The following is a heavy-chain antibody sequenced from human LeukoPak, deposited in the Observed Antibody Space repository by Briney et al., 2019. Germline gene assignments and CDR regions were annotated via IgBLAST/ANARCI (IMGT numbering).Heavy chain of an antibody. D-gene: IGHD3-22*01. Sequence: GGSLRLSCAASGFTFSSYAMHWVRQAPGKGLEYVSAISSNGGSTYYANSVKGRFTISRDNSKNTLYLQMGSLRAEDMAVYYCARKWLRDGMDVWGQGTTVTVSS. CDR1: GFTFSSYA. V-gene: IGHV3-64*01. CDR2: ISSNGGST. CDR3: ARKWLRDGMDV. J-gene: IGHJ6*02.